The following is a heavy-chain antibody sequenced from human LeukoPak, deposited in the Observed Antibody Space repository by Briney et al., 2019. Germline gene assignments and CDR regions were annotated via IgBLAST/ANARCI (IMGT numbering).Heavy chain of an antibody. CDR1: GFTFSSYG. CDR2: IRYDGSNK. J-gene: IGHJ4*02. CDR3: AKDRSSSSVY. Sequence: GGSLRLSCAASGFTFSSYGMQWVRQAPGKGLEWVAFIRYDGSNKYYADSVKGRFTISRDNSKNTLYLQMNSLRAEDTAVYYCAKDRSSSSVYWGQGTLVTVSS. V-gene: IGHV3-30*02. D-gene: IGHD6-6*01.